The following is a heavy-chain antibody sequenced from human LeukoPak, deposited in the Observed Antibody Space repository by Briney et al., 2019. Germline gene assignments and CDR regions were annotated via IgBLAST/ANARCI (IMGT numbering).Heavy chain of an antibody. D-gene: IGHD6-6*01. J-gene: IGHJ4*02. Sequence: GSLRLSCFASGFPFSDYLLTWVRQPPGKGLEWIGEINHSGSTNYNPSLKSRLTISVDTSKNQFSLKLNSVTAADTAVYYCARGSWSSSIDYWGQGTLVTVSS. V-gene: IGHV4-34*01. CDR1: GFPFSDYL. CDR2: INHSGST. CDR3: ARGSWSSSIDY.